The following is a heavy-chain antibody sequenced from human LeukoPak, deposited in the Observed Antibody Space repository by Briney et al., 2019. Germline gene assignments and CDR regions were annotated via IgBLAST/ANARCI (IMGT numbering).Heavy chain of an antibody. CDR2: IIPIFGTA. Sequence: SVKVSCKASGGTFSSYAISWVRQAPGQGLGWMGGIIPIFGTANYAQKFQGRVTITADKSTSTAYMELSSLRSEDTAVYYCARAEYSGYDWVYFDYWGQGTLVTVSS. CDR1: GGTFSSYA. J-gene: IGHJ4*02. V-gene: IGHV1-69*06. D-gene: IGHD5-12*01. CDR3: ARAEYSGYDWVYFDY.